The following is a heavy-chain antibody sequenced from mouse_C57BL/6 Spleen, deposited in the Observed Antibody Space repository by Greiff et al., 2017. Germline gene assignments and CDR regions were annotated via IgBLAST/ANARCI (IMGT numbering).Heavy chain of an antibody. CDR3: TRDRGIYYGYDDAMDY. Sequence: EVKLMESGEGLVKPGGSLKLSCAASGFTFSSYAMSWVRQTPEKRLEWVAYISSGGDYIYYADTVKGRFTISRDNARNTLYLQMSSLKSEDTAMYYCTRDRGIYYGYDDAMDYWGQGTSVTVSS. V-gene: IGHV5-9-1*02. D-gene: IGHD2-2*01. J-gene: IGHJ4*01. CDR2: ISSGGDYI. CDR1: GFTFSSYA.